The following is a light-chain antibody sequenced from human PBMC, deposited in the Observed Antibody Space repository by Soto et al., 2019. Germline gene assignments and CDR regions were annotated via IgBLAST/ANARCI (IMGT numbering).Light chain of an antibody. V-gene: IGKV1-33*01. CDR2: GAS. J-gene: IGKJ3*01. CDR3: QHYDHLPPST. Sequence: DIQMTQSPSSLSASVGDRVTITCQASQDIRKYLSWYQQKPGRAPKLLIYGASNLETGVQSRFSGSGYGTDFTFTISSLQPEDIATYYCQHYDHLPPSTFGPGTKVAIK. CDR1: QDIRKY.